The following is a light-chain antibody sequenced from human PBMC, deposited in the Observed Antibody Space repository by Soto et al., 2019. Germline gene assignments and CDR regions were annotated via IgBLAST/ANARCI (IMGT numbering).Light chain of an antibody. Sequence: EIVLTQSPGTLSLSPGERATLSCRASQSISSSYLAWYQQKPGQAPRLLIYGASSRATGIPDRFSGSGSGTDVTLTISRLEPEAFAVYYCQQYGSSRTFGQGTKVEIK. CDR2: GAS. V-gene: IGKV3-20*01. CDR1: QSISSSY. CDR3: QQYGSSRT. J-gene: IGKJ1*01.